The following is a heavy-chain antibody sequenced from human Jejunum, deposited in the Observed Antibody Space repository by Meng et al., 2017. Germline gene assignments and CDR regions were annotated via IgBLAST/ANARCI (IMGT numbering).Heavy chain of an antibody. V-gene: IGHV3-7*01. CDR2: IKPDGSET. CDR1: GFTFSRYW. J-gene: IGHJ4*02. D-gene: IGHD3-9*01. CDR3: ATHNDWRFDY. Sequence: GESLKISCEASGFTFSRYWMSWVRQAPGKGLERVAVIKPDGSETGYVESLKGRLTISRDNAMTSLYLQMNSLRAEDTAVYYCATHNDWRFDYWGQGTRVTVSS.